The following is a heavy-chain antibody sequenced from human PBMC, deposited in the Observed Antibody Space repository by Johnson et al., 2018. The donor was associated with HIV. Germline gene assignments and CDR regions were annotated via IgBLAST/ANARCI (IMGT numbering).Heavy chain of an antibody. CDR2: IRSKAYGETT. CDR3: TGGRDLRAFDI. CDR1: GFIFGDYA. Sequence: VQLVESGGVVVQPGRSLRLSCTTSGFIFGDYAMTWFRQAPTKGLEWVSFIRSKAYGETTESAASVKGRFTISRDDSKSIAFLQMDSLKTEDTAMYYCTGGRDLRAFDIWGQGTMVTVSS. V-gene: IGHV3-49*03. D-gene: IGHD2-21*02. J-gene: IGHJ3*02.